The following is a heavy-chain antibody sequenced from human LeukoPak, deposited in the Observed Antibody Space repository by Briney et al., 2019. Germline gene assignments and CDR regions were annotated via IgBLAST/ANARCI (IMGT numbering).Heavy chain of an antibody. V-gene: IGHV3-23*01. Sequence: GGSLRLSCAASGFTFSSYAMSWVRRAPGKGLEWVSAISGSGGSTYYADSVKGRFTISRDNSKNTLYLQMNSLRAEDTAVYYCAKGAFYDSSGYYLFQHWGQGTLVTVSS. D-gene: IGHD3-22*01. CDR1: GFTFSSYA. CDR2: ISGSGGST. CDR3: AKGAFYDSSGYYLFQH. J-gene: IGHJ1*01.